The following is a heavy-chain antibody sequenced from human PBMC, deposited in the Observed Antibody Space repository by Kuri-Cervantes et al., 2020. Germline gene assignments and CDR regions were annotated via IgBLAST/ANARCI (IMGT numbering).Heavy chain of an antibody. V-gene: IGHV3-30*03. CDR2: ISYDGSNK. CDR1: GFTFSSYG. CDR3: ATGVGATGY. J-gene: IGHJ4*02. D-gene: IGHD1-26*01. Sequence: GGSRRLSCAASGFTFSSYGMHWVRQAPGKGLEWVAVISYDGSNKYYADSVKGRFTISRDNSKNTLYLQMNSLRAEDTAVYYCATGVGATGYWGEGTLVTVSS.